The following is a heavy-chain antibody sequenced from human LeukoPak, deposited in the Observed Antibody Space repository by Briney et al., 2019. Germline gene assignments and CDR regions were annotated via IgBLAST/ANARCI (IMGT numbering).Heavy chain of an antibody. V-gene: IGHV3-48*04. Sequence: GGSLRLSCAASGFTFSSYSMNWVRQAPGKGLEWVSYISSSSSTIYYADSVKGRFTISRDNAKNSLYLQMNSLRAEDTAVYYCASGGNSRRDYWGQGTLVTVSS. CDR1: GFTFSSYS. D-gene: IGHD4-23*01. J-gene: IGHJ4*02. CDR3: ASGGNSRRDY. CDR2: ISSSSSTI.